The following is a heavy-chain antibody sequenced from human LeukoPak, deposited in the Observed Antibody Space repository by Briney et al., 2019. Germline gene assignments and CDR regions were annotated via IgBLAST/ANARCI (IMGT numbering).Heavy chain of an antibody. V-gene: IGHV3-23*01. D-gene: IGHD5-18*01. J-gene: IGHJ4*02. Sequence: GGSLRLSCAASGFFFSNNAMSWVRQAPGKGLEWVSSLDTTGASTFFADSVKGRFTISRDNSKNTLYLQMNSLRAEDTAVYYCAKHGYSYGIIDYWGQGTLVTVSS. CDR2: LDTTGAST. CDR3: AKHGYSYGIIDY. CDR1: GFFFSNNA.